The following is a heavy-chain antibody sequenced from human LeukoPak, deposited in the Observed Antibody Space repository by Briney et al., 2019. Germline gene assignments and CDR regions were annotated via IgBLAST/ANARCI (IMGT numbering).Heavy chain of an antibody. D-gene: IGHD3-10*01. Sequence: PSETLSLTCTVSGGSTSSGPYYWGWIRQPPGKGLEWIGNIYYGENTYYNPSLKSRVTISIDTSKNHFYLKLSSLTAADTAVYYCARGGYYGSGNDFRFDPWGQGTLVTVSS. J-gene: IGHJ5*02. CDR1: GGSTSSGPYY. CDR2: IYYGENT. CDR3: ARGGYYGSGNDFRFDP. V-gene: IGHV4-39*02.